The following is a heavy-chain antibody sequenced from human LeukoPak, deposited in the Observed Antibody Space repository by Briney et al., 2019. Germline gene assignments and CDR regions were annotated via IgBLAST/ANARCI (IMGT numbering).Heavy chain of an antibody. Sequence: GGSLRLSCAASGFTFSSYAMSWVRQAPGKGLEWVSAISGSGGSTYYADSVEGRFTISRGNSKNTLYLQMNSLRAEDTAVYYCAKVRIYYDSSGPFDYWGQGTLVTVSS. CDR2: ISGSGGST. V-gene: IGHV3-23*01. CDR3: AKVRIYYDSSGPFDY. D-gene: IGHD3-22*01. CDR1: GFTFSSYA. J-gene: IGHJ4*02.